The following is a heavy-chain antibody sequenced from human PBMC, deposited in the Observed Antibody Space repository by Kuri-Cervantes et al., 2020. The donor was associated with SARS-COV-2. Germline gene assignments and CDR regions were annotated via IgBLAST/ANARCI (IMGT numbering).Heavy chain of an antibody. CDR1: GYTFTSYG. CDR3: ARDKDWGYGLDI. D-gene: IGHD7-27*01. CDR2: ISTYNGNT. V-gene: IGHV1-18*01. J-gene: IGHJ3*02. Sequence: ASVKVSCKASGYTFTSYGISWVRQAPGQGLEWMGRISTYNGNTNYAQKLQGRVTMTTNTSTSTAYMEMRSLRLDDTAVYYCARDKDWGYGLDIWGQGTMVTVSS.